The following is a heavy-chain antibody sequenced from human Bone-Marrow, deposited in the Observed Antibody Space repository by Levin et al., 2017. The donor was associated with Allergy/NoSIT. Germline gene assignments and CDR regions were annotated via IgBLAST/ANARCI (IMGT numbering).Heavy chain of an antibody. V-gene: IGHV1-2*02. J-gene: IGHJ4*02. Sequence: VASVKVSCKASGYTFTGYYMHWVRQAPGQGLEWMGWINPNSGGTNYAQKFQGRVTMTRDTSISTAYMELSRLRSDDTAVYYCATYRGVYSGYDYGFDYWGQGTLVTVSS. D-gene: IGHD5-12*01. CDR1: GYTFTGYY. CDR3: ATYRGVYSGYDYGFDY. CDR2: INPNSGGT.